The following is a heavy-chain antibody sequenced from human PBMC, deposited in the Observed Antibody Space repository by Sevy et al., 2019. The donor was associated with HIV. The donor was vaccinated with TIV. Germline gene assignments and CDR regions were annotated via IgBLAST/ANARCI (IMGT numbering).Heavy chain of an antibody. CDR1: GGTFSSYA. Sequence: ASVKVSCKASGGTFSSYAISWVRQAPGQGLEWMGGIIPIFGTANYAQKFQGRVTITGEKSTGTAYIELSSLSPEDTAVYYCARSPMGYYYYYYMDVWGKGTTVTVSS. CDR3: ARSPMGYYYYYYMDV. J-gene: IGHJ6*03. CDR2: IIPIFGTA. V-gene: IGHV1-69*06.